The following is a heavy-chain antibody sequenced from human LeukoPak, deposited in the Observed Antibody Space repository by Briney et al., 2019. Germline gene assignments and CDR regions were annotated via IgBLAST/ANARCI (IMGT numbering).Heavy chain of an antibody. Sequence: ASVKVSCKDSGYTFTSYDINWVRRATGQGLEWMGWMNPNSGNTGYAQKFQGRVTMTRNTSISTAYMELSSLRSEDTAVYYCARDDSSGYNFDYWGQGTLVTVSS. CDR3: ARDDSSGYNFDY. CDR1: GYTFTSYD. J-gene: IGHJ4*02. V-gene: IGHV1-8*01. D-gene: IGHD3-22*01. CDR2: MNPNSGNT.